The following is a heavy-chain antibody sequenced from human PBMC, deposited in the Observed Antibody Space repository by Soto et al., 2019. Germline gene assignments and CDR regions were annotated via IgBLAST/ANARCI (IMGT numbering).Heavy chain of an antibody. J-gene: IGHJ4*02. CDR1: GGPFSSHA. V-gene: IGHV1-3*01. CDR3: AREVLSGYDLERFDY. Sequence: GASVKVSCKASGGPFSSHAISLVRQAPGQRLEWMGWINAGNGNTKYSQKFQGRVTITRDTSASTAYMELSSLRSEDTAVYYCAREVLSGYDLERFDYWGQGTLVTVSS. D-gene: IGHD5-12*01. CDR2: INAGNGNT.